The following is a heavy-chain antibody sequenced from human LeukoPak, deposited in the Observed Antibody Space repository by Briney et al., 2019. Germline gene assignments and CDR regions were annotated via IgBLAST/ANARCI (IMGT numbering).Heavy chain of an antibody. Sequence: GGSLRLSCVASGFTFSSYGMHWVRQAPGKGLEWVAVISYDGSNKYYADSVKGRFTISRDNSKNTLYLQMNSLRAEDTAVYYCAKLEGGATTGDYWGQGTLVTVSS. J-gene: IGHJ4*02. V-gene: IGHV3-30*18. CDR2: ISYDGSNK. D-gene: IGHD1-26*01. CDR1: GFTFSSYG. CDR3: AKLEGGATTGDY.